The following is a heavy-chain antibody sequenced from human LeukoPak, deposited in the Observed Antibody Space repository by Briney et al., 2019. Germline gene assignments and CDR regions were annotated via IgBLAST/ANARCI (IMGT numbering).Heavy chain of an antibody. D-gene: IGHD3-3*01. CDR1: GFTFRSDA. Sequence: GGSLRLSCAASGFTFRSDAMSWVRQAPGKGLEWVSGISGSGGTTYYADSVKGRFTISRDNSKNTLYLQMNSLRAEDTAVYYCAKFSDYDFWSGYPWGGSHYYMDVWGKGTTVTVSS. V-gene: IGHV3-23*01. CDR2: ISGSGGTT. CDR3: AKFSDYDFWSGYPWGGSHYYMDV. J-gene: IGHJ6*03.